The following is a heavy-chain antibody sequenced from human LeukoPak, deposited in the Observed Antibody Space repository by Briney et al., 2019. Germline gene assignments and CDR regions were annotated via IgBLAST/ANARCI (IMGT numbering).Heavy chain of an antibody. CDR3: ATRNSNYPAYYYYYGMDV. D-gene: IGHD4-4*01. CDR2: FDPEDGET. CDR1: GYTLTELS. V-gene: IGHV1-24*01. J-gene: IGHJ6*02. Sequence: GASVKVSCKVSGYTLTELSMHWARQAPGKGLEWMGGFDPEDGETIYAQKFQGRVTMTEDTSTDTAYMELSSLRSEDTAVYYCATRNSNYPAYYYYYGMDVWGQGTTVTVSS.